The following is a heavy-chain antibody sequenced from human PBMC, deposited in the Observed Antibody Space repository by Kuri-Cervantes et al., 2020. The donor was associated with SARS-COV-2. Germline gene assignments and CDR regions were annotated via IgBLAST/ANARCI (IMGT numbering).Heavy chain of an antibody. CDR3: ATGSTSGWYRRDFDF. CDR2: FKSKSAGGTI. V-gene: IGHV3-15*01. D-gene: IGHD6-19*01. Sequence: GESLKISCAASGFTFSSYWMSWVRQTPGKGLEWIGRFKSKSAGGTIVYAAPVQGRFTISRDDSRNTLYLQMNSLKTEDTAVYYCATGSTSGWYRRDFDFWGLGTLVTVSS. J-gene: IGHJ4*02. CDR1: GFTFSSYW.